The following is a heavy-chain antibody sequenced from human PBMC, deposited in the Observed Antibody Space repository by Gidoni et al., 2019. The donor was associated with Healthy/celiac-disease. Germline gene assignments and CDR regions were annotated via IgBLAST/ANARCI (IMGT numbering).Heavy chain of an antibody. D-gene: IGHD6-13*01. Sequence: EVQLVESGGGLVQPGGSLRLSCAASGFTFSSYEMNWVRQAPGKGLEWVSYISSSGSTIYYADSVKGRFTISRDNAKNSLYLQMNSLRAEDTAVYYCASIAAAGYYYYGMDVWGQGTTVTVSS. CDR3: ASIAAAGYYYYGMDV. CDR1: GFTFSSYE. CDR2: ISSSGSTI. V-gene: IGHV3-48*03. J-gene: IGHJ6*02.